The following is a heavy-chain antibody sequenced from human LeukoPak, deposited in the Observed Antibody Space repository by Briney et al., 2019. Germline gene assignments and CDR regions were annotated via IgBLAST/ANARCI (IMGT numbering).Heavy chain of an antibody. V-gene: IGHV3-72*01. J-gene: IGHJ4*02. Sequence: GGSLRLSCAASGFTFSSYAMSWVRQPPGKGLEWVGRIRNKANIYTTEYAASVKGRFTISRDDSKNSLYLQMNSLKTEDTAVYYCARAPNSGTLGEDYWGQGTLVTVSS. D-gene: IGHD1-26*01. CDR2: IRNKANIYTT. CDR3: ARAPNSGTLGEDY. CDR1: GFTFSSYA.